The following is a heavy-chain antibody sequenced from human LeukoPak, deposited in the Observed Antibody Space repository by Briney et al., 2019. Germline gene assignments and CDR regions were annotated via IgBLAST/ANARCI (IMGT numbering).Heavy chain of an antibody. D-gene: IGHD6-13*01. CDR3: ARYHSVSSSWPIDY. CDR2: IKPNSGGT. CDR1: GYTFTGYY. V-gene: IGHV1-2*06. Sequence: ASVKVSCKASGYTFTGYYMHWVRQAPGQGLEWMGRIKPNSGGTKYAQKFQGRVTMTRDTSISTAYMELSRLRSDDTAVYYCARYHSVSSSWPIDYWGQGTLVTVSS. J-gene: IGHJ4*02.